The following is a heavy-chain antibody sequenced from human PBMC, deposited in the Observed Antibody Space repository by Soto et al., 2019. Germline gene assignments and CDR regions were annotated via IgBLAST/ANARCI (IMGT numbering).Heavy chain of an antibody. CDR2: ISSSSSTI. D-gene: IGHD1-26*01. V-gene: IGHV3-48*02. CDR1: GFTFSSYS. CDR3: ASWWDRAGDAFDI. Sequence: EVQLVESGGGLVQPGWSLRLSCAASGFTFSSYSMNWVRQAPGKGLEWVSYISSSSSTIYYADSVKGRFTISRDNAKNSLYLQMNSLRDEDTAVYYCASWWDRAGDAFDIWGQGTMVTVSS. J-gene: IGHJ3*02.